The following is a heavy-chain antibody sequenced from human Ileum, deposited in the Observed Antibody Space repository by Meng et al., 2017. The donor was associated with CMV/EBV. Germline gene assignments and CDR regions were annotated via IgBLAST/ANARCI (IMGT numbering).Heavy chain of an antibody. CDR1: GGSFSGYY. J-gene: IGHJ4*02. CDR3: ARVTAARRPYYFDY. Sequence: GSLRLSCAVYGGSFSGYYWSWVRQPPGKGLEWIGEINHRGSTNYNPSLKSRVTISVDTSTNQFSLKLSSVTAADTAVYYCARVTAARRPYYFDYWGQGTLVTVSS. D-gene: IGHD6-6*01. CDR2: INHRGST. V-gene: IGHV4-34*01.